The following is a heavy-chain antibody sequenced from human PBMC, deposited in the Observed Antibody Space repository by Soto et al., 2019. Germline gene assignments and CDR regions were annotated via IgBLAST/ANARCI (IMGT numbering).Heavy chain of an antibody. CDR1: GGSVSGYY. CDR3: ARDKITGLFDY. CDR2: INHSGST. D-gene: IGHD3-16*01. J-gene: IGHJ4*02. V-gene: IGHV4-34*01. Sequence: QVQLQQWGAGLLKPSETLSLTCAVYGGSVSGYYWTWIRQPPGTGLEWLGEINHSGSTNYNPSLKSRVTIAVDTSKNQFSLKLTSVTSTDTAVYYCARDKITGLFDYWGQGTLVTVSS.